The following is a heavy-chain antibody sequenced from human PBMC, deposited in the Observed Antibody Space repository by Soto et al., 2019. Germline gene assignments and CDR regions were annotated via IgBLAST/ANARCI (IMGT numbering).Heavy chain of an antibody. Sequence: QVHLEQSGAEVKKPGSSVKVSCKAAGGTFSTYTLIWVRQAPGQGLEWMGRIIPMLTVTNSAQKFQGRVTLTADKSTSTAFMELTSLTSDATAVYYCSIGSWSAETFDVWGQGTRVTVSS. D-gene: IGHD2-2*01. CDR1: GGTFSTYT. V-gene: IGHV1-69*02. J-gene: IGHJ3*01. CDR2: IIPMLTVT. CDR3: SIGSWSAETFDV.